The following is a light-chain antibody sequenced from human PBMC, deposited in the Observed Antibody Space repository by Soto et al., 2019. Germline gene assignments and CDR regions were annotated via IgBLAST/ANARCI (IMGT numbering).Light chain of an antibody. CDR2: EGT. J-gene: IGLJ3*02. CDR1: SSDVGRYNL. CDR3: CSYAGSHTWV. V-gene: IGLV2-23*01. Sequence: QSALTQPASVSGSPGHSITISCTGTSSDVGRYNLVSWYQQHPVRAPKLMIYEGTKRPSGVSNRFSGSKSGNTASLTISGLQAEDEADYFCCSYAGSHTWVFGGGTKLTVL.